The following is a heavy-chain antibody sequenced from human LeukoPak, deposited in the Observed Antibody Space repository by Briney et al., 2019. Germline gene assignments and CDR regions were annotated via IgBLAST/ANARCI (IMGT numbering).Heavy chain of an antibody. CDR2: IFHSGST. J-gene: IGHJ5*02. CDR1: GGSISSGGYS. V-gene: IGHV4-30-2*01. CDR3: ARGNYDILTGYYIDWFDP. D-gene: IGHD3-9*01. Sequence: PSQTLSLTCAVSGGSISSGGYSWSWIRQPPGKGLEWIGYIFHSGSTYYNPSLKSRVTISVDRSKNQLSLKLSSVTAADTVVYYCARGNYDILTGYYIDWFDPWGQGTLATVSS.